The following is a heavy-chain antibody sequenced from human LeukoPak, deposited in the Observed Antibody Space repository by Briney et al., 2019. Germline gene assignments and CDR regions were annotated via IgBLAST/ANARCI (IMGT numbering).Heavy chain of an antibody. Sequence: GSLRLSCAASGFTFSNYAMSWVRQPPGKGLEWIGTIYYDGSTYYNPSLKSRVTISVDTSKNQFSLKLSSVTAADTAVYYCARHRKSLAYYYDSSGYRIDYWGQGTLVTVSS. CDR3: ARHRKSLAYYYDSSGYRIDY. J-gene: IGHJ4*02. V-gene: IGHV4-39*01. D-gene: IGHD3-22*01. CDR1: GFTFSNYA. CDR2: IYYDGST.